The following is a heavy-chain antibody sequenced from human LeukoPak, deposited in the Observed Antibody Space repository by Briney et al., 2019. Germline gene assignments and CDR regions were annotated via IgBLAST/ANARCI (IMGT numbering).Heavy chain of an antibody. CDR3: SRDSAYCGGDCYSDY. Sequence: PGGSLRLSCAASGFTFSGFTMKWVRQAPGKGLEWVSSISSSSTTFIYYADSVKGRFTISRDNAKNLLYLQMNSLRAEDTAIYYCSRDSAYCGGDCYSDYWGKGTLVTVSS. J-gene: IGHJ4*02. D-gene: IGHD2-21*02. CDR1: GFTFSGFT. V-gene: IGHV3-21*06. CDR2: ISSSSTTFI.